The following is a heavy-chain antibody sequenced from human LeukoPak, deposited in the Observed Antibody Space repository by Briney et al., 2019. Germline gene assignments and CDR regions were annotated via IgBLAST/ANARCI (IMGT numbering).Heavy chain of an antibody. V-gene: IGHV3-30*03. J-gene: IGHJ3*02. Sequence: GGSLRLSCAASGFTFSSHDMHWVRQAPGKGLEWVAIISYDGGKKDYADSVKGRFTISRDNSKNTLYLQMGSLRAEDMAVYYCARGWQNAFDIWGQGTMVTVSS. CDR2: ISYDGGKK. CDR3: ARGWQNAFDI. CDR1: GFTFSSHD. D-gene: IGHD6-13*01.